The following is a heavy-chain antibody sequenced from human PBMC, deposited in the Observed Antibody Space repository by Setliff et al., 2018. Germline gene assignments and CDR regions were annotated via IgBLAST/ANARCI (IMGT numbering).Heavy chain of an antibody. D-gene: IGHD3-3*01. J-gene: IGHJ3*02. CDR1: GGSIDSHY. Sequence: ETLSLTCSVSGGSIDSHYWSWIRQPPGKGLEWIGSIYYSGNTNYNPSLKSRVTISIDTSKNQFSLKLSSVTAADTAVYHCARGKTFFGAFIRAFDIWGQGRMVTV. CDR3: ARGKTFFGAFIRAFDI. CDR2: IYYSGNT. V-gene: IGHV4-59*11.